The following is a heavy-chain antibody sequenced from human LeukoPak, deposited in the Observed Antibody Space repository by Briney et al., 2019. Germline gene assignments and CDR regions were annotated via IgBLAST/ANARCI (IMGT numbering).Heavy chain of an antibody. CDR2: MNPNSGNT. Sequence: GASVKVSCKASGYTFTSYDINWVRQATGQGLEWMGWMNPNSGNTGYAQKFQGRVTMTRNTSISTAYMELSSLRSEDTAVYYCAKTHDRNFWSGYYFDYWGQGTLVTVSS. CDR3: AKTHDRNFWSGYYFDY. J-gene: IGHJ4*02. CDR1: GYTFTSYD. D-gene: IGHD3-3*01. V-gene: IGHV1-8*01.